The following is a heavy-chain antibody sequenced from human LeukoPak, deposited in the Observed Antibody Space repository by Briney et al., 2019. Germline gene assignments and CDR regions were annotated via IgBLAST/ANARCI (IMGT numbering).Heavy chain of an antibody. CDR2: IYTSGST. CDR1: GGSISSYY. CDR3: ARTRRGSGYYFPIYSYYYMDV. D-gene: IGHD3-22*01. V-gene: IGHV4-4*07. J-gene: IGHJ6*03. Sequence: SETLSLTCTVSGGSISSYYWSWIRQPAGKGLEWIGRIYTSGSTNYNPSLKSRVTMSVDTSKTQFSLKLSSVTAADTAVYYCARTRRGSGYYFPIYSYYYMDVWGKGTTVTVSS.